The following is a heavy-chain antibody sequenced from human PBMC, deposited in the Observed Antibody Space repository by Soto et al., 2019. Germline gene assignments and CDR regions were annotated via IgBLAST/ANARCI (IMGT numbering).Heavy chain of an antibody. D-gene: IGHD6-13*01. J-gene: IGHJ6*02. Sequence: QVQLVESGGGVVQPGRSLRLSCAASGFTFSSYGMHWVRKAPGKGLEWVAVIWYDGSNKYYADSVKGRFTISRDNSKNTLYLQMNSLRAEDTAVYYCARGIIAAAGTHYYGMDVWGQGTTVTVSS. CDR2: IWYDGSNK. CDR3: ARGIIAAAGTHYYGMDV. V-gene: IGHV3-33*01. CDR1: GFTFSSYG.